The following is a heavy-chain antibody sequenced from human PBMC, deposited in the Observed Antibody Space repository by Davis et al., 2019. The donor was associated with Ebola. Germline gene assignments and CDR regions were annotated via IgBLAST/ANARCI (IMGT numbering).Heavy chain of an antibody. CDR1: GFTFSSYT. CDR3: AREAATAAYFDY. J-gene: IGHJ4*02. D-gene: IGHD2-15*01. CDR2: ISHSGTTK. V-gene: IGHV3-30*04. Sequence: PGGSLRLSCAASGFTFSSYTLHWVRQAPGKGLEWVAVISHSGTTKYYADSVEGRFTISRDNPQNTLYLQMNSLRDEDTAVYQCAREAATAAYFDYWGQGTLVTVSS.